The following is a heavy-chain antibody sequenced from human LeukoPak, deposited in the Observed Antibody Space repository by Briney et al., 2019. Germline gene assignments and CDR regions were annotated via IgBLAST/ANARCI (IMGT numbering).Heavy chain of an antibody. Sequence: GGSLRLSCAASKFTFSDYSMSWVRQAPGKGLEWVSYISSSSSYIYYADSVKGRFTISRDNDKNSLYLQMNSLRDEDTAVYYCARLSGGMDVRGQGTTVTVSS. CDR2: ISSSSSYI. CDR3: ARLSGGMDV. J-gene: IGHJ6*02. CDR1: KFTFSDYS. V-gene: IGHV3-48*02.